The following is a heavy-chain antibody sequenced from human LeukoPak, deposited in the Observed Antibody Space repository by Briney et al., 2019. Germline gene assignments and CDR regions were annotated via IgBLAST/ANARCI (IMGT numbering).Heavy chain of an antibody. Sequence: PGGSLRLSCTASGFTFSSYSMNWVRQAPGKGLEWVSSISSSSSYIYYADSVKGRFTISRDNAKNSLYLQMNSLRSDDTAVYYCARDPEAPVDIAARGTGYMDVWGKGTTVTVSS. D-gene: IGHD6-6*01. CDR3: ARDPEAPVDIAARGTGYMDV. J-gene: IGHJ6*03. V-gene: IGHV3-21*04. CDR1: GFTFSSYS. CDR2: ISSSSSYI.